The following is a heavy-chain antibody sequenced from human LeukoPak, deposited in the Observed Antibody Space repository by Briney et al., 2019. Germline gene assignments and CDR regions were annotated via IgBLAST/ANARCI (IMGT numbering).Heavy chain of an antibody. V-gene: IGHV4-34*01. CDR3: ARDPYSSRSFDY. D-gene: IGHD6-13*01. J-gene: IGHJ4*02. Sequence: SETLSLACAVYGGSFSGYYWSWIRQPPGKGLEWIGEINHSGSTNYNPSLKSRVTISVDTSNNQFSLKLSSVTAADTAVYYCARDPYSSRSFDYWGQGTLVTVSS. CDR1: GGSFSGYY. CDR2: INHSGST.